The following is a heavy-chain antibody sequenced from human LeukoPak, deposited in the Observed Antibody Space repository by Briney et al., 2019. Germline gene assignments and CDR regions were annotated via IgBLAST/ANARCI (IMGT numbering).Heavy chain of an antibody. Sequence: PSETLSLTCTVSGGSISSGDYYWSWIRQPPGKGLEWIGYIYYSGSTYYNPPLKSRVTITVDTSKNQFSLKLSSVTAADTAVYYCARVADIVVVPAAMFDYWGQGTLVTVSS. CDR1: GGSISSGDYY. D-gene: IGHD2-2*01. CDR2: IYYSGST. CDR3: ARVADIVVVPAAMFDY. V-gene: IGHV4-30-4*01. J-gene: IGHJ4*02.